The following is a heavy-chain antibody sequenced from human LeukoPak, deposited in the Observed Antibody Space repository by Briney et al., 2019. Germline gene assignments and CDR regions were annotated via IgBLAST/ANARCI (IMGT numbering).Heavy chain of an antibody. CDR2: MSGSGSGGIT. Sequence: GGSLRLSCTASGFNLSNYAMNWVRQAPGKGLEWVSVMSGSGSGGITYYADSVKGRFTISRDNSKNTLYLQMNSLRAEDTAVYYCAKEFFIQQLVHSHDAFDIWGQGTMVTVSS. V-gene: IGHV3-23*01. D-gene: IGHD6-13*01. CDR3: AKEFFIQQLVHSHDAFDI. CDR1: GFNLSNYA. J-gene: IGHJ3*02.